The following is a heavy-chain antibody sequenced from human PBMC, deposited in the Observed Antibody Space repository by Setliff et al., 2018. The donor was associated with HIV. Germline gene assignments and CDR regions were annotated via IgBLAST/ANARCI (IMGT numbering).Heavy chain of an antibody. V-gene: IGHV4-38-2*01. CDR2: IHHSGYT. CDR1: EISIASDYY. CDR3: ARHVNTVTTVIIDYFDY. D-gene: IGHD4-17*01. J-gene: IGHJ4*02. Sequence: SETLSLTCVVSEISIASDYYWGWIRQSPGTGLEWIGSIHHSGYTYHNPSLKSRVTMSVDTSKNQFSLKMSSMTAADTAVYYCARHVNTVTTVIIDYFDYWGQGALVTVSS.